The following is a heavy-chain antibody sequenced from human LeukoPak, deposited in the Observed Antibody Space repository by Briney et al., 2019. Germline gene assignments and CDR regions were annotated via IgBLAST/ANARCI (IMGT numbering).Heavy chain of an antibody. D-gene: IGHD4-17*01. V-gene: IGHV1-24*01. J-gene: IGHJ4*02. CDR3: ATGDYGFDY. Sequence: GAAVTVSCMVSGYTLTELSMHWVRQAPGKGREWMGGFDPEDGETIYSQKFQGRVTMTEDTSTDTAYMELSSLRSEDTAVYYCATGDYGFDYWGQGTLVTVSS. CDR2: FDPEDGET. CDR1: GYTLTELS.